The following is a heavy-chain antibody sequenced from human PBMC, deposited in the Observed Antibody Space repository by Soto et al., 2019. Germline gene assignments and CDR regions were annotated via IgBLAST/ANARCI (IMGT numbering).Heavy chain of an antibody. J-gene: IGHJ3*02. CDR1: GFTFKDYA. D-gene: IGHD6-13*01. Sequence: EVQLGESGGGLEQPGRSLRLSCAASGFTFKDYAMHWVRQAPVKGLEWVSGISGKGGSILYADYVKALFTISRDNAKNSLYLQMNSLRADDTALYYCAKGAASNALDIWGQWTMVTVSS. V-gene: IGHV3-9*01. CDR2: ISGKGGSI. CDR3: AKGAASNALDI.